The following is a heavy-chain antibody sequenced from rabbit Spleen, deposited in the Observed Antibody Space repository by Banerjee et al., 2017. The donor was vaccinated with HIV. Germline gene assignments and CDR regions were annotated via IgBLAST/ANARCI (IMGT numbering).Heavy chain of an antibody. V-gene: IGHV1S45*01. Sequence: EESRGDLVKPEGSLTLTCTASGFSFSSGYRICWVRQAPGKGLEWIACIYTGSGNTYYASWAKGRFTVSKTSSTTVTLQMTSLTAADTATYFCARVGGVNVYGYATLWGPGTLVTVS. CDR1: GFSFSSGYR. D-gene: IGHD6-1*01. CDR2: IYTGSGNT. CDR3: ARVGGVNVYGYATL. J-gene: IGHJ6*01.